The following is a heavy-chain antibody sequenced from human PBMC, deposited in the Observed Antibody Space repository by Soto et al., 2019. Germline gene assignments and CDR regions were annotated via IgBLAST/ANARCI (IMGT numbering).Heavy chain of an antibody. CDR2: YYSKMHGGAI. CDR1: GIPFREAW. D-gene: IGHD1-26*01. J-gene: IGHJ4*02. CDR3: IWESKPFSYWH. V-gene: IGHV3-15*07. Sequence: EVQLVQSKGGLVQPGGSLRLSCVVSGIPFREAWMNWVRQAPGKGLEWVGRYYSKMHGGAIDYAAPVKGRFTISRDDSINTLYLQMDNLNIDDSGLYFCIWESKPFSYWHWGQGTLVTVSS.